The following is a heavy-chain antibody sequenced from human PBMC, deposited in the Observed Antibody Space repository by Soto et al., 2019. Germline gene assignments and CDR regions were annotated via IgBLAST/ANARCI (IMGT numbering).Heavy chain of an antibody. CDR3: TLPIPAAKAFEI. Sequence: ASVKVSCRASGYTFTSYGISWVRQAPGQGLEWMGWISAYNGNTNYAQKLQGRVTMTTDTSTSTAYMELRSLRSDDTAVYYCTLPIPAAKAFEIWGQGTMDTV. J-gene: IGHJ3*02. CDR1: GYTFTSYG. V-gene: IGHV1-18*01. D-gene: IGHD2-2*01. CDR2: ISAYNGNT.